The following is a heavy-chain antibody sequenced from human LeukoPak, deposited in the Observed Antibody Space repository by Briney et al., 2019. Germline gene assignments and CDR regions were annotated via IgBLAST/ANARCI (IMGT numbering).Heavy chain of an antibody. CDR3: ASRSVGDGYFDY. Sequence: SETLSLTCAVYGGSFSGYYWSLIRQPPGKGLEWIGEINHSGSTNYNPSLKSRVTISVDTSKNQFSLKLSSVTAADTAVYYCASRSVGDGYFDYWGQGTLVTVSS. D-gene: IGHD3-16*01. CDR1: GGSFSGYY. V-gene: IGHV4-34*01. J-gene: IGHJ4*02. CDR2: INHSGST.